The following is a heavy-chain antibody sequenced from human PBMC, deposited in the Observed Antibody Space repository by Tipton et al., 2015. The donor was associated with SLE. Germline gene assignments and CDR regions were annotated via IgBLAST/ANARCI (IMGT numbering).Heavy chain of an antibody. Sequence: VQLVQSGAEVKKPGESLRISCKGSGYSFTTYWIGWVRQMPGKGLEWMGIIYPGNSDTRYSPSFQGQVTISADKSISTAYLQWSSLMGSHPAMYICARQLDLTGDIHYWGQGTLVTVSS. CDR1: GYSFTTYW. V-gene: IGHV5-51*01. CDR3: ARQLDLTGDIHY. J-gene: IGHJ4*02. D-gene: IGHD7-27*01. CDR2: IYPGNSDT.